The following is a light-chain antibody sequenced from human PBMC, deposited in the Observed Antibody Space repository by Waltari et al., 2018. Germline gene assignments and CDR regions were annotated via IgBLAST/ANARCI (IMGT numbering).Light chain of an antibody. CDR1: NSDVGGYKY. J-gene: IGLJ1*01. V-gene: IGLV2-8*01. Sequence: QSALTQPPSASGSPGQSVTIPCTGTNSDVGGYKYVSWYQQTPSKAPKLMIYEVSKRPSGVPDRFSGSKSGNTASLTVSGLQAEDEADYYCSSYAGSNNPYVFGTGTKVTVL. CDR2: EVS. CDR3: SSYAGSNNPYV.